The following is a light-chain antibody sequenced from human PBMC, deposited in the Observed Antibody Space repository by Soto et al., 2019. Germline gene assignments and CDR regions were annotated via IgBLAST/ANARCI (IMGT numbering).Light chain of an antibody. CDR1: QGISSY. CDR2: AAS. V-gene: IGKV1-8*01. CDR3: QQYNSYSRT. Sequence: AIRMTQSPSSLSASTGDRVTITCRASQGISSYLAWYQQKPGKAPKLLIYAASTLQSGVPSRFSGSGSGTEFTLTISSLQPDDFATYYCQQYNSYSRTFGQGTQVDIX. J-gene: IGKJ1*01.